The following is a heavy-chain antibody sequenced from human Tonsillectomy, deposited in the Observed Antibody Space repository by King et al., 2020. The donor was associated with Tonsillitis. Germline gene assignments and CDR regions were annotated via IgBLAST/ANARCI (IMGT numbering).Heavy chain of an antibody. D-gene: IGHD2/OR15-2a*01. CDR2: IYPCDSDT. CDR3: ARREDAFMDP. V-gene: IGHV5-51*01. Sequence: QLVQSGAEVKKPGESLKISCKGSGYSCTSYWIGWVRQLPGKGLEWMGSIYPCDSDTRYSPSFQGQVTISADKSISTAYLQWSSLKAADTAIYYCARREDAFMDPWGPGAPRTVSS. CDR1: GYSCTSYW. J-gene: IGHJ5*02.